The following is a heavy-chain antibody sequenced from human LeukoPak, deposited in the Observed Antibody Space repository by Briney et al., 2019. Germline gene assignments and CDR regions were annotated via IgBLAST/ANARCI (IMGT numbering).Heavy chain of an antibody. D-gene: IGHD2/OR15-2a*01. J-gene: IGHJ6*02. CDR1: GFSFNSYT. CDR3: VRDVSRRIGMDV. V-gene: IGHV3-21*01. Sequence: GGSLRLSCLASGFSFNSYTMNWVREAPGKGLEWVSTISPVSSYAWYAESVKGRFTISRDNPKNSLYLQMDSLRAEDTAVYYCVRDVSRRIGMDVWGQGTTVTVSS. CDR2: ISPVSSYA.